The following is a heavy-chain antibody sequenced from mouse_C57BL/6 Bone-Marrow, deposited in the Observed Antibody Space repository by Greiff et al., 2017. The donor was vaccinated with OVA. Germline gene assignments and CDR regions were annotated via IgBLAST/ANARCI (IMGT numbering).Heavy chain of an antibody. CDR3: ASGGLRRAGFAY. D-gene: IGHD2-4*01. CDR2: IYPGDGDT. Sequence: QVQLKQSGPELVKPGASVKISCKASGYAFSSSWMNWVKQRPGKGLEWIGRIYPGDGDTNYNGKFKGKATLTADKSSSTAYMQLSSLTSEDSAVYFCASGGLRRAGFAYWGQGTLVTVSA. J-gene: IGHJ3*01. CDR1: GYAFSSSW. V-gene: IGHV1-82*01.